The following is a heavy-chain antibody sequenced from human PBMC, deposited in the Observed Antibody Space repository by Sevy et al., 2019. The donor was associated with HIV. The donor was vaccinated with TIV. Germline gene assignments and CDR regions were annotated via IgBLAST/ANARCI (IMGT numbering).Heavy chain of an antibody. CDR2: ITRDGSST. V-gene: IGHV3-74*01. CDR3: VRDNLGYKYGDAYV. D-gene: IGHD5-18*01. CDR1: GFTFSNYW. J-gene: IGHJ4*02. Sequence: GGSLRLSCATSGFTFSNYWMHWVRLLPGKGLEWVSRITRDGSSTSYADSVKGRFTISRDNAKNILHLQMISLRAEDSAFYYCVRDNLGYKYGDAYVWGQGSLVTVSS.